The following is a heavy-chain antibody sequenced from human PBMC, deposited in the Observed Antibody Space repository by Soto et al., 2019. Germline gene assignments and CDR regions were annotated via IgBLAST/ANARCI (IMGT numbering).Heavy chain of an antibody. CDR2: IFPGDSNI. CDR1: GYSFTSYW. CDR3: ARQGEVLDF. V-gene: IGHV5-51*01. Sequence: GESLKISCKGSGYSFTSYWIGWVRQMPGKGLEWMGIIFPGDSNIRYSPSFQGQVTFSAEKSTSTAYLQWSSLRASDTAIYYCARQGEVLDFWGQGTLVTVS. J-gene: IGHJ4*02.